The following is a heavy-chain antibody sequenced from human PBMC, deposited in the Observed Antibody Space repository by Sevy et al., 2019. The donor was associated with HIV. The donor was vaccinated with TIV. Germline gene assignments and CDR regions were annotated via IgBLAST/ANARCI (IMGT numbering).Heavy chain of an antibody. CDR2: ISAYNGNT. J-gene: IGHJ6*02. CDR1: GYTFTSYG. CDR3: AREKMVVVPAAIRRYYYYGMDV. Sequence: ASVKVSCKASGYTFTSYGISWVRQAPGQGLEWMGWISAYNGNTNYAQKLQGRVTMTTDTSTSTAYMELRSLRSDDTAVYYCAREKMVVVPAAIRRYYYYGMDVWGQGTTVTVSS. V-gene: IGHV1-18*04. D-gene: IGHD2-2*02.